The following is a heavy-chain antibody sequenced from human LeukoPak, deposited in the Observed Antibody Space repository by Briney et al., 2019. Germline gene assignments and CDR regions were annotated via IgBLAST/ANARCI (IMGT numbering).Heavy chain of an antibody. D-gene: IGHD2-2*01. Sequence: GGSLRLSCAASGFIFDDYAIHWVRQAPGKGLEWVSGISWNSGSIGYADSVKGRFTISRDNAKNSLYLQMNSLRAEDTALYYCAKGYCSSSSCNVDYWGQGNLVTVSS. CDR2: ISWNSGSI. CDR1: GFIFDDYA. CDR3: AKGYCSSSSCNVDY. J-gene: IGHJ4*02. V-gene: IGHV3-9*01.